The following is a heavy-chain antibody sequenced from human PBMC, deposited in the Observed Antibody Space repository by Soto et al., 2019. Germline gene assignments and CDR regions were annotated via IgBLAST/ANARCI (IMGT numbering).Heavy chain of an antibody. J-gene: IGHJ3*01. CDR2: IFHGGNT. CDR1: GFFISSGNY. V-gene: IGHV4-38-2*01. Sequence: SETLSLTCAVSGFFISSGNYWGWIRKPPGKGLEWIGSIFHGGNTYYNPSLKSRVTISADMSKNQFSLKLNSVTAADTAVYYCARARWYDAFDVWGQGTVVTVS. CDR3: ARARWYDAFDV. D-gene: IGHD2-15*01.